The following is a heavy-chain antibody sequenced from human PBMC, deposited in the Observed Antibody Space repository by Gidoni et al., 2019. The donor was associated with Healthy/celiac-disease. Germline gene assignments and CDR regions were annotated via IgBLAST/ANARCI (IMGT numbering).Heavy chain of an antibody. CDR3: ARADDFWSGYSLDY. V-gene: IGHV4-34*01. CDR2: INHSGST. D-gene: IGHD3-3*01. Sequence: QVQLQQWGAGLLKPSETLSLTCAVYGGSFSGYYWSWIRQPPGKGLEWIGEINHSGSTNYNPSLKSRVTISVDTSKNQFSLKLSSVTAADTAVYYCARADDFWSGYSLDYWGQGTLVTVSS. J-gene: IGHJ4*02. CDR1: GGSFSGYY.